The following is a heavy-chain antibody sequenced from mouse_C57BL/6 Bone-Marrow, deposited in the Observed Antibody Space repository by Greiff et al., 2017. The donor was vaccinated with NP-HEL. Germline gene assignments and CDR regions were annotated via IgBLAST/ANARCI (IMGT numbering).Heavy chain of an antibody. Sequence: VQLKESGPELVKPGASVKISCKASGYSFTGYYMNWVKQSPEKSLEWIGEINPSTGGTTYNQKFKAKATLTVDKSSSTAYMQLKSLTSEDSAVYYCAWYFDVWGTGTTVTVSS. CDR1: GYSFTGYY. V-gene: IGHV1-42*01. CDR3: AWYFDV. CDR2: INPSTGGT. J-gene: IGHJ1*03.